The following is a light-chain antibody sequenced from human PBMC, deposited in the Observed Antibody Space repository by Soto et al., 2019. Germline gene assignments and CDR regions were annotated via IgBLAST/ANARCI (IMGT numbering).Light chain of an antibody. Sequence: EILFAPAPGTPALSPGERAPLSCRASQSVSSSYLAWYQQKPGQAPRLLIYGASSRATGIPDRFSGSGSGTDFTLTISRLEPEDFAVYYCQQYGSSPITFGQRTRLEV. V-gene: IGKV3-20*01. CDR3: QQYGSSPIT. J-gene: IGKJ5*01. CDR2: GAS. CDR1: QSVSSSY.